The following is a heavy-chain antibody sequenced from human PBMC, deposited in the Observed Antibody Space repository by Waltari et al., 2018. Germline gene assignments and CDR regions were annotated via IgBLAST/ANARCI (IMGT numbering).Heavy chain of an antibody. V-gene: IGHV4-59*01. CDR1: GGSISSYY. Sequence: QVQLQESGPGLVKPSETLSLTCTVSGGSISSYYWSWIRQPPGKGLEWIGYIYYSGSTNYNPSLKSRVTISVDTSKNQFSLKLSSVTAADTAVYYCARDYRDYGDYFYYYGMDVWGQGTTVTVSS. CDR3: ARDYRDYGDYFYYYGMDV. J-gene: IGHJ6*02. CDR2: IYYSGST. D-gene: IGHD4-17*01.